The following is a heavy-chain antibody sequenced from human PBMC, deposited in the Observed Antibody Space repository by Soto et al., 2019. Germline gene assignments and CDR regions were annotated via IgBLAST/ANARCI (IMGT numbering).Heavy chain of an antibody. CDR3: ARVEYSSSSGFDY. CDR2: IYHSGST. D-gene: IGHD6-6*01. CDR1: GGSISSGGYS. Sequence: SETLSLTCAVSGGSISSGGYSWSWIRQPPGKGLEWIGYIYHSGSTYYNPSLKSRVTISVDRSKNQFSLKLSSVTAADTAVYYCARVEYSSSSGFDYWGQGTLVTVSS. V-gene: IGHV4-30-2*01. J-gene: IGHJ4*02.